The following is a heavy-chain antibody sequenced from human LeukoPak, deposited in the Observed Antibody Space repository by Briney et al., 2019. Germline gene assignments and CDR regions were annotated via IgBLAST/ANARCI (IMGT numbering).Heavy chain of an antibody. CDR3: ERLSGYYYSDFDD. CDR1: GGSITSSTYY. J-gene: IGHJ4*02. CDR2: LYYSGST. Sequence: SETLSLTCTVSGGSITSSTYYWGWIRQPPGKGLEWIGSLYYSGSTYYNPSLKSRVTISVDTSKNQFSLKLSSVTAADTAVYYWERLSGYYYSDFDDWRQETLVTVSS. V-gene: IGHV4-39*01. D-gene: IGHD2/OR15-2a*01.